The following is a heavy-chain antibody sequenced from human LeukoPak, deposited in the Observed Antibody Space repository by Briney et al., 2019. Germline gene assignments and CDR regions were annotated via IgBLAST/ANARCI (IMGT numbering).Heavy chain of an antibody. CDR3: AKDTRHYYDSSGSNDY. CDR2: ISWNSGSI. V-gene: IGHV3-9*01. J-gene: IGHJ4*02. CDR1: GFTFDDYA. D-gene: IGHD3-22*01. Sequence: GRSLRLSCAASGFTFDDYAMPWVRQAPGKGLEWVSGISWNSGSIGYADSVKGRFTISRDNAKNSLYLQMNSLRAEDTALYYCAKDTRHYYDSSGSNDYWGQGTLVTVSS.